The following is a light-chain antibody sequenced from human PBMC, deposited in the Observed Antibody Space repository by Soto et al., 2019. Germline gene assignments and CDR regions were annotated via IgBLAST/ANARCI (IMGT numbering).Light chain of an antibody. V-gene: IGKV3-20*01. Sequence: EIVLTQSPGTLSLSPGERATLSCRASQSVGRNYLAWYQQKPGQAPRLLIHGASSRATDIPDRFSGSGSGTDFILTISRLEPEDFAVYYCQQYASSPLTFGGGTKVEIK. CDR1: QSVGRNY. J-gene: IGKJ4*01. CDR2: GAS. CDR3: QQYASSPLT.